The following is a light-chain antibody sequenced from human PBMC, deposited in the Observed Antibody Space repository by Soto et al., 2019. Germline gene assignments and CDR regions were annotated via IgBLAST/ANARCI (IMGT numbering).Light chain of an antibody. CDR1: SSDVGGFNY. J-gene: IGLJ1*01. CDR3: NSYTSSSTYV. Sequence: QSVLTQPASVSGSPGQSITISCTGTSSDVGGFNYDSWYQQHPGKAPKLMIYDVTNRPSGVSYRFSGSKSGNTASLTISGLQAEDEADYYCNSYTSSSTYVFGTGTKLTVL. V-gene: IGLV2-14*03. CDR2: DVT.